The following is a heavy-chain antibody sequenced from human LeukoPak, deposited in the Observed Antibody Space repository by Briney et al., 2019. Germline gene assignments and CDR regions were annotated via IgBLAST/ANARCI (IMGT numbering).Heavy chain of an antibody. J-gene: IGHJ4*02. V-gene: IGHV3-30*02. CDR1: GFTFSSYG. CDR2: IRYDGSNK. Sequence: PGGSLRLSCAASGFTFSSYGMHWVRQAPGKGLEWVAFIRYDGSNKYYADSVKGRFTISRDNSKNTLYLQMNSLRAEDTAVYYCAKDPLYLYSGSEGYYFDYWGQGTLVTVSS. D-gene: IGHD5-12*01. CDR3: AKDPLYLYSGSEGYYFDY.